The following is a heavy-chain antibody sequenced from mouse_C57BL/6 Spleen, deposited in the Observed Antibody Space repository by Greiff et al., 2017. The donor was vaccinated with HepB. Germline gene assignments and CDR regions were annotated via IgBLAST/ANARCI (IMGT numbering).Heavy chain of an antibody. J-gene: IGHJ2*01. Sequence: QVQLQQSGAELVRPGTSVKVSCKASGYAFTNYLIEWVKQRPGQGLEWIGVINPGSGGTNYNEKFKGKATLTADKSSSTAYMQLSSLTSEDSAVYFCARSGYDYGYWGQGTTLTVSS. D-gene: IGHD2-4*01. CDR2: INPGSGGT. V-gene: IGHV1-54*01. CDR3: ARSGYDYGY. CDR1: GYAFTNYL.